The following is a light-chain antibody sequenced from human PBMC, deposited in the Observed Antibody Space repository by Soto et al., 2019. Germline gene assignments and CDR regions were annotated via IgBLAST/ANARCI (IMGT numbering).Light chain of an antibody. V-gene: IGLV2-8*01. CDR2: EVN. CDR1: SSDVGSYNY. Sequence: QSVLTQPPSASGSPGQSVTISCTGTSSDVGSYNYVSWYQQHPDKAPKLMIYEVNKLPSGVPDRFSGSKSGNTASLTVSGLQAEDEADYYCTSYAGYNNPVVFGGGTKLTVL. CDR3: TSYAGYNNPVV. J-gene: IGLJ2*01.